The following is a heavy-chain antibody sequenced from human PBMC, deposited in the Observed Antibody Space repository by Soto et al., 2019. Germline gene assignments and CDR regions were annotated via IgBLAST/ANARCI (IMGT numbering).Heavy chain of an antibody. J-gene: IGHJ6*02. CDR2: IIPIFGTA. CDR3: ARGNIVVVPAAIRDYYYYGMDV. V-gene: IGHV1-69*01. CDR1: GGTFSSYA. D-gene: IGHD2-2*01. Sequence: QVQLVQSGAEVKKPGYSVKVSCKASGGTFSSYAISWVRQAPGQGLEWMGGIIPIFGTANYAQKFQGRVTITADESTSTAYMELSSLRSEDTAEYYCARGNIVVVPAAIRDYYYYGMDVWGQGTTVTVSS.